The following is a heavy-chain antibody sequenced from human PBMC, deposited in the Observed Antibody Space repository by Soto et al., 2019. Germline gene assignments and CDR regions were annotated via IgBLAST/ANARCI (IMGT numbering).Heavy chain of an antibody. CDR1: GGSISSSSYY. D-gene: IGHD3-3*01. Sequence: QLQLQESGPGLVKPSETLSLTCTVSGGSISSSSYYWGWIRQPPGKGLEWLGSIYYSGSTYYNPSLKSRFTISVDTSKNQFSLKLSSVTAADTAVYYCARRGGGVSIFGVVINWGQGTLVTVSS. V-gene: IGHV4-39*01. CDR2: IYYSGST. J-gene: IGHJ4*02. CDR3: ARRGGGVSIFGVVIN.